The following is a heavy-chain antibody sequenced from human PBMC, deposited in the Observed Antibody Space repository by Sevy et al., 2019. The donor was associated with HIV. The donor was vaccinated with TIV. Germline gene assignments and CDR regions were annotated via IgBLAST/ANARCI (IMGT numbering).Heavy chain of an antibody. D-gene: IGHD2-15*01. J-gene: IGHJ5*02. V-gene: IGHV3-48*03. CDR1: GFTFSSYE. CDR3: ARGKYCSGGSCYPNWFDP. Sequence: GGSLRLSCAASGFTFSSYEMNWVRQAPGKGLEWVSYISSSGSTIYYADSVKGRFTISRDNAKNSLYLQMNSLRAEDTAVYYCARGKYCSGGSCYPNWFDPRGQGTLVTVSS. CDR2: ISSSGSTI.